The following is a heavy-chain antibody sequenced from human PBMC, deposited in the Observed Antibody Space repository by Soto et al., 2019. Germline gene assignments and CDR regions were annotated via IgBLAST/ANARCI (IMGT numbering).Heavy chain of an antibody. CDR1: GGTFSSYA. V-gene: IGHV1-69*13. J-gene: IGHJ4*02. CDR2: IIPIFGTA. Sequence: GASVKVSCKASGGTFSSYAISWVRQAPGQGLEWMGGIIPIFGTANYAQKFQGRVTITADESTSTAYMELSSLRSEDTAVYYCARNQGYCSGGSCPPETYDYWGQGTLVTVSS. D-gene: IGHD2-15*01. CDR3: ARNQGYCSGGSCPPETYDY.